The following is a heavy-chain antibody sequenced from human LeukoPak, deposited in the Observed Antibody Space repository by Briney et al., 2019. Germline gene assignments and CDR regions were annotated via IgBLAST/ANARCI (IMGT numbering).Heavy chain of an antibody. Sequence: GGSLRLSCAASGFPFSDYAMSWVRQAPGKGLEWVSGVTASAGSTKYADSVKGRFTISRDNFKNTLFLQMTGLGAEDTARYYCVKDQEWLVAFDFWGQGTVVTVSS. D-gene: IGHD6-19*01. CDR3: VKDQEWLVAFDF. CDR1: GFPFSDYA. J-gene: IGHJ3*01. V-gene: IGHV3-23*01. CDR2: VTASAGST.